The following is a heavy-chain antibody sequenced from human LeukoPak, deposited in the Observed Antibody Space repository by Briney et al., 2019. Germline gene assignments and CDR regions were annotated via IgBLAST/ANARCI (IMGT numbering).Heavy chain of an antibody. Sequence: GGSLRLPCAASGFTFSSYAMTWVRQAPGKGLEWISAISGSAYSTSYADSVKGRFTISRDNSKNTLYLQMNSLRAEDTAIYYCARNTSGFKLGDAFDIWGQGTMVTVSS. CDR2: ISGSAYST. J-gene: IGHJ3*02. CDR1: GFTFSSYA. D-gene: IGHD3-22*01. CDR3: ARNTSGFKLGDAFDI. V-gene: IGHV3-23*01.